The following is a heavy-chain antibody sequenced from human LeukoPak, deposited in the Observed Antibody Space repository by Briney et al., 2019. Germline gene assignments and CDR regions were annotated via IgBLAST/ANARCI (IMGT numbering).Heavy chain of an antibody. CDR3: ATDRAPTGTQPSLNPDV. CDR2: VDPEDGET. V-gene: IGHV1-69-2*01. CDR1: GYTFTDYY. Sequence: ASVKVSCKVSGYTFTDYYMHWVQQAPGKGLEWMGLVDPEDGETIYAEKFQGRVTITADTSTDTAYMELSSLRSEDAAVYYCATDRAPTGTQPSLNPDVWGKGTTVTVSS. J-gene: IGHJ6*04. D-gene: IGHD1-7*01.